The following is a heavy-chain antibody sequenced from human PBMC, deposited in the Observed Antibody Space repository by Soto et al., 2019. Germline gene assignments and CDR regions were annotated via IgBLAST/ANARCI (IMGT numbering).Heavy chain of an antibody. D-gene: IGHD3-10*01. CDR1: GGTFSSYA. CDR3: ARETWSGHSNLFAP. Sequence: ASVKVSCKASGGTFSSYAISWVRQAPGQGLEWMGGIIPIFGTANYAQKFQGRVTITADESTSTAYMELSSLRSEDTAVYYCARETWSGHSNLFAPSGQGSLVIVSS. J-gene: IGHJ5*02. V-gene: IGHV1-69*13. CDR2: IIPIFGTA.